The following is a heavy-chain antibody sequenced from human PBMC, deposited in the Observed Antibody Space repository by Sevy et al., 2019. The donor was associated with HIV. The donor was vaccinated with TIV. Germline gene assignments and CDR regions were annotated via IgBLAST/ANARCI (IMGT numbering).Heavy chain of an antibody. V-gene: IGHV6-1*01. CDR3: ARDLGSSLNWFDP. J-gene: IGHJ5*02. D-gene: IGHD6-13*01. Sequence: SQTLSLTCAISGDNVSSNSAAWNWIRQSPSRGLEWLGRTYYRSKWYNDYAVSVQSRITINPDTSKNQFSLQLKSVTPEDTAVYYCARDLGSSLNWFDPWGQGTLVTVSS. CDR2: TYYRSKWYN. CDR1: GDNVSSNSAA.